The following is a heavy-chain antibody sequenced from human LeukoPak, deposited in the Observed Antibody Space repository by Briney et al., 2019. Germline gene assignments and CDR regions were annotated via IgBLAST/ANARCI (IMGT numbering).Heavy chain of an antibody. CDR2: ISWNSGSI. D-gene: IGHD4-17*01. CDR3: AKVTDYGYYVGYFDS. Sequence: QTGGSLRLSCAASGFTFEDYAMHWVRQAPGKGLEWVSGISWNSGSIGYADSVKGRFTISRDNAKNSLYLQINSLRAEDTALYYCAKVTDYGYYVGYFDSWGQGTLVTVSS. CDR1: GFTFEDYA. V-gene: IGHV3-9*01. J-gene: IGHJ4*02.